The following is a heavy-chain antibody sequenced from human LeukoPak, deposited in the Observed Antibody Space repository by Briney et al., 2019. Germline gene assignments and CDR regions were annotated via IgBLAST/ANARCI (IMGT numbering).Heavy chain of an antibody. CDR1: GFTFSSYW. Sequence: GGSLRLSCVVSGFTFSSYWMHWVRQAPGKGLVWVSRINNDGSNTNYADSVMGRFTISRDNAKKTLYLQMNSLRAEDTAVYYCVRRAYCSGGSCYSDYWGQGTLVTVSS. CDR3: VRRAYCSGGSCYSDY. D-gene: IGHD2-15*01. V-gene: IGHV3-74*01. CDR2: INNDGSNT. J-gene: IGHJ4*02.